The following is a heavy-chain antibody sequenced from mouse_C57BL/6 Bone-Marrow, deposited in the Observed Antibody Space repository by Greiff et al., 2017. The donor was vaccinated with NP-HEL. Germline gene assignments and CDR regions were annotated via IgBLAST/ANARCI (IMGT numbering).Heavy chain of an antibody. CDR3: AGDLYDYGWFAY. J-gene: IGHJ3*01. V-gene: IGHV12-3*01. Sequence: QVQLKQSGPGLVKPSQSLFLTCSITGFPITSGYYWIWIRQSPGKPLEWMGYITHSGETFYNPSLQSPISITRETSKNQFFLQLNSVTTEDTAMYYCAGDLYDYGWFAYWGQGTLVTVSA. CDR1: GFPITSGYY. D-gene: IGHD2-4*01. CDR2: ITHSGET.